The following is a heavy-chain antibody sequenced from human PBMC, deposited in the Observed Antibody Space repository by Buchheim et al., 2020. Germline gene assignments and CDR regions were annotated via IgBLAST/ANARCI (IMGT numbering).Heavy chain of an antibody. V-gene: IGHV3-49*03. J-gene: IGHJ4*02. CDR3: TRSGTGWLVAQGDY. Sequence: EVQLVESGGGLVQPGRSLRLSCTASGFTFGDYAMSWFRQAPGKGLEWVGFISSKGYGGTTEYAASVRGRFTIARDDSESIAYLQMNSLETEDTAVYYCTRSGTGWLVAQGDYWGQGSL. CDR2: ISSKGYGGTT. CDR1: GFTFGDYA. D-gene: IGHD6-19*01.